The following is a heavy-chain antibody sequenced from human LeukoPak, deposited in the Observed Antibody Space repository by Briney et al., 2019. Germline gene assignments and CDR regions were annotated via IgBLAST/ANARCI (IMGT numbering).Heavy chain of an antibody. D-gene: IGHD3-10*01. CDR2: IYYSGST. J-gene: IGHJ6*03. CDR3: ARGADYYGSGSYYNVFRYYYYYMDV. Sequence: SETLSLTCTVSSASISTYYWSWIRQPPGKGLEWIGYIYYSGSTNYNPSLKSRVTISVDTSKNQFSLKLSSVTAADTAVYYCARGADYYGSGSYYNVFRYYYYYMDVWGKGTTVTVSS. CDR1: SASISTYY. V-gene: IGHV4-59*01.